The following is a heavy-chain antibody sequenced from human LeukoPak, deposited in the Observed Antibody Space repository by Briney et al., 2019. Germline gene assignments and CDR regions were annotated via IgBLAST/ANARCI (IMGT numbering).Heavy chain of an antibody. D-gene: IGHD1-14*01. CDR2: IYTSGST. Sequence: PSETLSLTCTVSGGSISSGSYYWSWIRQPAGKGLEWIGRIYTSGSTNYNPSLKSRVTISVDTSKNQFSLKLSSVTAADTAVYYCARPQRPGDAFDIWGQGTMVTVSS. V-gene: IGHV4-61*02. CDR1: GGSISSGSYY. CDR3: ARPQRPGDAFDI. J-gene: IGHJ3*02.